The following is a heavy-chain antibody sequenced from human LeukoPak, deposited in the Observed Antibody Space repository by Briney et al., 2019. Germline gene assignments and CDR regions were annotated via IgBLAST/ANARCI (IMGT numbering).Heavy chain of an antibody. D-gene: IGHD3-3*01. V-gene: IGHV3-53*01. J-gene: IGHJ4*02. CDR3: AKDQYDFWSGFPPN. CDR1: GFTVSSNY. CDR2: IYSGGST. Sequence: GGSLRLSCAASGFTVSSNYMSWVRQAPGKGLEWVSVIYSGGSTYYADSVKGRFTISRDNSKNTLYLQMDSLRAEDTALYFCAKDQYDFWSGFPPNWGQGTLVTVSS.